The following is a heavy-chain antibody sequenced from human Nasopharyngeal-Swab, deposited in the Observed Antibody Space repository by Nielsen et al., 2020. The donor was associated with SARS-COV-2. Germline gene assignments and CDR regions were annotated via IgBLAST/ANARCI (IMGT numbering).Heavy chain of an antibody. J-gene: IGHJ3*02. Sequence: SETLSLTCTVSGGSISSSSYYWGWIRQPPGKGLEWIGSIYYSGSTYYNPSLKSRVTISVDTSKNQFSLKLSSVTAADTAVYYCARFCGGPFEAFDIWGQGTMVTVSS. D-gene: IGHD3-16*01. V-gene: IGHV4-39*01. CDR1: GGSISSSSYY. CDR3: ARFCGGPFEAFDI. CDR2: IYYSGST.